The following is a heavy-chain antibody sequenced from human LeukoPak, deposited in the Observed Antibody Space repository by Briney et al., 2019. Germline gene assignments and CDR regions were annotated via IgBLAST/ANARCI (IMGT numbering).Heavy chain of an antibody. V-gene: IGHV4-59*01. J-gene: IGHJ4*02. CDR3: AREGVVKGYFDY. CDR1: GGTISPYF. CDR2: IYYRGST. Sequence: SETLSLTCTVSGGTISPYFWSWIRQSPGKGLEWIGYIYYRGSTNYNPSLKSRVTISLDTSKDQFSLKLSSVTAADTAVYYCAREGVVKGYFDYWGQGTLVTVSS. D-gene: IGHD3-3*01.